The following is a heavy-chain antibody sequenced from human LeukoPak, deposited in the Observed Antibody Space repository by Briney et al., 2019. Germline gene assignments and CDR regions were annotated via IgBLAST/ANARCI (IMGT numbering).Heavy chain of an antibody. CDR2: IKSKSDGGTT. V-gene: IGHV3-15*01. Sequence: GGSLRLSCAASRFTFTNAWMNWVRQAPGKGLEWVGRIKSKSDGGTTDYAAPVKGRFTTSRDESKNILYLQMNSLKIEDTAVYYCARYCSSISCSKPPWGQGTLVTVSS. CDR1: RFTFTNAW. CDR3: ARYCSSISCSKPP. J-gene: IGHJ5*02. D-gene: IGHD2-2*01.